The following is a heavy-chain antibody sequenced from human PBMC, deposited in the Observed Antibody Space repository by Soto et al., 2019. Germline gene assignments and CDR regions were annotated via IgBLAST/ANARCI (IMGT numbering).Heavy chain of an antibody. V-gene: IGHV3-23*01. CDR2: ISGSGTGT. Sequence: GGSLRLSCAASGITFNNYALNWVRQAPGKGLEWVSGISGSGTGTYYADSLKGRFTISRDNSKSTVYLHMNSLRADDTAIYYCAKEGGGGAAMVTSYFDYWGQGT. CDR3: AKEGGGGAAMVTSYFDY. D-gene: IGHD5-18*01. J-gene: IGHJ4*02. CDR1: GITFNNYA.